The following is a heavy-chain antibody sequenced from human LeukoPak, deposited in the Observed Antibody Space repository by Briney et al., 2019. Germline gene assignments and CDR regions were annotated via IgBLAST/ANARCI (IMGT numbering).Heavy chain of an antibody. CDR1: GFTFGTYT. Sequence: GGSLRLSCAASGFTFGTYTMNWVRQAPGKGLEWVSYISSSSAIFYADSVKGRFTISRDNAKNSLYLQMNSLRDEDTAVYYCARDSASGYQLWPRDGMDVWGQGTTVTVSS. D-gene: IGHD5-18*01. J-gene: IGHJ6*02. CDR2: ISSSSAI. CDR3: ARDSASGYQLWPRDGMDV. V-gene: IGHV3-48*02.